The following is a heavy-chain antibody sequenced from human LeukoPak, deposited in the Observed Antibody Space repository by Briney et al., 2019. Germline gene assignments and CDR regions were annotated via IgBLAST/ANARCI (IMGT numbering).Heavy chain of an antibody. CDR3: SRGGVDY. D-gene: IGHD1-26*01. J-gene: IGHJ4*02. CDR2: INSDGSST. Sequence: GGSLTLSCAVSGFTFSTYWMHWVRQAPGKGLVWVSRINSDGSSTSYADSVKGRFTISRDNAKNTLYLQMNSLRDEDTAAYYCSRGGVDYWGQGTLVSVSS. V-gene: IGHV3-74*01. CDR1: GFTFSTYW.